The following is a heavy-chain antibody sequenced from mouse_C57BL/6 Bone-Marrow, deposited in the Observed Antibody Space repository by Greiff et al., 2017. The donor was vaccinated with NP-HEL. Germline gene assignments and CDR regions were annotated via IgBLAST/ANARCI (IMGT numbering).Heavy chain of an antibody. CDR2: IDPSDSET. Sequence: QVQLQQPGAELVRPGSSVKLSCKASGYTFTSYWMHWGKQRPIQGLEWIGNIDPSDSETHYNQKFKDKATLTVDKSSSTAYMQLSSLTSEDSAVYYCARSWWLGAMDYWGQGTSVTVSS. CDR3: ARSWWLGAMDY. CDR1: GYTFTSYW. D-gene: IGHD1-1*02. V-gene: IGHV1-52*01. J-gene: IGHJ4*01.